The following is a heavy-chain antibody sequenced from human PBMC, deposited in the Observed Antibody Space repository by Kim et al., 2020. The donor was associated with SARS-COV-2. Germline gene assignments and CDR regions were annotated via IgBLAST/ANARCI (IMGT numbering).Heavy chain of an antibody. Sequence: SETLSLTCTVSGGSISSGGYYWSWIRQHPGKGLVWIGYIYYSGSTYYNPSLTSRVTISVDTSKNQFSLKLSSVTAADTAVYYCARGLWFGELANWFDPWGQGTLVTVSS. V-gene: IGHV4-31*03. J-gene: IGHJ5*02. CDR1: GGSISSGGYY. CDR3: ARGLWFGELANWFDP. D-gene: IGHD3-10*01. CDR2: IYYSGST.